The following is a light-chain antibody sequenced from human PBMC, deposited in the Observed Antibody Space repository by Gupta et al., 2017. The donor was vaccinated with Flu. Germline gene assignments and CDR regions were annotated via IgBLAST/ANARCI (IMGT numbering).Light chain of an antibody. CDR1: SNDLGAYNL. J-gene: IGLJ3*02. Sequence: QPASWSGPLGQSITISCTGTSNDLGAYNLVSWYQQHPGKAPKLIIYEGTKRPSGVFNRFSGSKSGNTASLTISGIRAEDEADYFCCSYADPNTWVFGGGTTLTVL. V-gene: IGLV2-23*01. CDR3: CSYADPNTWV. CDR2: EGT.